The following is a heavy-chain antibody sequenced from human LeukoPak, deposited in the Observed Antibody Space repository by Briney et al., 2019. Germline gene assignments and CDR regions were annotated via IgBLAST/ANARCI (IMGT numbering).Heavy chain of an antibody. CDR2: IWYDGSNK. CDR1: GFTFSSYG. Sequence: GRSLRLSCAASGFTFSSYGMRWVRQAPGKGLEWVAVIWYDGSNKYYADSVKGRFTISRDNSKNTLYLQMNSLRAEDTAVYYCAREGSSSSSYYYYGMDVWGQGTTVTVSS. CDR3: AREGSSSSSYYYYGMDV. J-gene: IGHJ6*02. D-gene: IGHD6-13*01. V-gene: IGHV3-33*01.